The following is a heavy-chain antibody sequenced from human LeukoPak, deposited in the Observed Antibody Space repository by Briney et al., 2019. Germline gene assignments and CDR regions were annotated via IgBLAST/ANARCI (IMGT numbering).Heavy chain of an antibody. CDR1: GFTFSSYA. D-gene: IGHD5-24*01. V-gene: IGHV3-64*01. CDR2: ISSNGGST. J-gene: IGHJ4*02. CDR3: ARAQGRDGYSPVDY. Sequence: GGSLRLSCAASGFTFSSYAMHWVRQAPGKGLEYVSAISSNGGSTYYANSVKGRFTISRDNSKNTLYLQMGSLRAEDMAVYYCARAQGRDGYSPVDYWGQGTLVTVSS.